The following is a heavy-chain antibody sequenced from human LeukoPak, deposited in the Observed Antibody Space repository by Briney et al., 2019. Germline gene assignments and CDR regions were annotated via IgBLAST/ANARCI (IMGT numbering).Heavy chain of an antibody. CDR3: AKDIPGFAGAFDI. D-gene: IGHD6-13*01. V-gene: IGHV3-9*01. Sequence: GRSLRLSCAASGFTFDDYAMHWVRQAPGKGLEWVSGISWNSGSIGYADSVKGRFTISRDNAKNSLYLQMNSLRAEDTALYYCAKDIPGFAGAFDIWGQGTMVTVSS. J-gene: IGHJ3*02. CDR1: GFTFDDYA. CDR2: ISWNSGSI.